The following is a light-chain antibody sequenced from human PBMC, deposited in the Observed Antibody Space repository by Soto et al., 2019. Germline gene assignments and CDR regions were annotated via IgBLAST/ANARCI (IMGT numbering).Light chain of an antibody. V-gene: IGKV1-39*01. Sequence: DIQMTQSPSSLSASVGDRVTITCRASQSISGDLNWYQQTPGKAPKLLLYAASSLQSGVPSRFSGSGSGAEFTLTISSLQPEDFATYYGLQSYSTLSLTFRGGTKLEIK. CDR3: LQSYSTLSLT. CDR2: AAS. J-gene: IGKJ4*01. CDR1: QSISGD.